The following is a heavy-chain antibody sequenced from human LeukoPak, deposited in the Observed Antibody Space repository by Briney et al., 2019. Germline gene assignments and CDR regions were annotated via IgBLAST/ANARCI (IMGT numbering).Heavy chain of an antibody. D-gene: IGHD1-26*01. CDR2: IYPGNSDT. CDR1: GFSFTNYW. J-gene: IGHJ4*02. Sequence: GESLKISWKGSGFSFTNYWIGWVRQMPGKGLEWMGIIYPGNSDTRYSPSFQGQVTISADKSISTAYLQWSSLKASDTAMYYCARQEEGATYYWGQGTLVTVSS. V-gene: IGHV5-51*01. CDR3: ARQEEGATYY.